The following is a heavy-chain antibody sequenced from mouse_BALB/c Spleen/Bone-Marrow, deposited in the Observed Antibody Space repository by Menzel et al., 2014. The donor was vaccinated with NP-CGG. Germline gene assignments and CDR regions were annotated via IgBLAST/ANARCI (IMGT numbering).Heavy chain of an antibody. V-gene: IGHV5-6-3*01. CDR1: GFTFSSYG. D-gene: IGHD1-1*01. CDR2: TNNNGGST. CDR3: ARVYGWYFDV. J-gene: IGHJ1*01. Sequence: EVQLVESGGGLVQPGGSLKLSCVASGFTFSSYGMSWVRQTPDKRLELVATTNNNGGSTYYPDSVKGQFTISRDNAKNTLYLQMSSPKSEDTAMYYCARVYGWYFDVWGAGTTVTVSS.